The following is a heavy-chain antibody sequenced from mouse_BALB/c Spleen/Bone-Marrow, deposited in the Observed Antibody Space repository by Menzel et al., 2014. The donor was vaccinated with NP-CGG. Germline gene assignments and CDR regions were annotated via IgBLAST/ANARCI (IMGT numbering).Heavy chain of an antibody. CDR1: GYTFCSYW. J-gene: IGHJ4*01. CDR2: ILPGSGSI. V-gene: IGHV1-9*01. Sequence: QVQLKESGAELMKPGASVKISCKATGYTFCSYWIEWVKQRPGHGLEWIGEILPGSGSIKYNEKFKGKATFTADTSSNTAYMQLSSLTSEDSAVYYCASRYDTMDYWGQGTSVTVSS. CDR3: ASRYDTMDY.